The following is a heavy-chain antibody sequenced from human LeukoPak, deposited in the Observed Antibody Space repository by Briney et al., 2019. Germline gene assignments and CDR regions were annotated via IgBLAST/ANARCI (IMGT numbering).Heavy chain of an antibody. J-gene: IGHJ6*02. Sequence: SETLSLTCTVSGGSISSHYWSWIRQPPGKGLEWIGYIYYSGSTNYNPSLKSRVTISVDTSKNQFSLNLSSLTAADTAVYYCARVGGQNYYYYGMDVWGQGTTVTVSS. V-gene: IGHV4-59*11. CDR1: GGSISSHY. D-gene: IGHD3-10*01. CDR2: IYYSGST. CDR3: ARVGGQNYYYYGMDV.